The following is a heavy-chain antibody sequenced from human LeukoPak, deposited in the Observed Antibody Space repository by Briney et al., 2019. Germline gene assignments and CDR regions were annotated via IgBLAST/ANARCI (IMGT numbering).Heavy chain of an antibody. CDR2: IRSKANSYAP. CDR1: GFTFSGSA. V-gene: IGHV3-73*01. D-gene: IGHD3-9*01. J-gene: IGHJ4*02. CDR3: TMYYDILTGYSTYYFDY. Sequence: GGSLRLSCAASGFTFSGSAMHWVRQASGKGLEWVGRIRSKANSYAPAYAASVKGRFTISRDDSKNTAYLQMNSLKTEDTAVYYCTMYYDILTGYSTYYFDYWGQGTLVTVSS.